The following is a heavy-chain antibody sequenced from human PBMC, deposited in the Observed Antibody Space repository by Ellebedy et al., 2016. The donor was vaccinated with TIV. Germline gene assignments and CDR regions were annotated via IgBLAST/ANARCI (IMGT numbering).Heavy chain of an antibody. CDR3: ARGVEAGVDY. CDR1: GYTFPTLD. J-gene: IGHJ4*02. V-gene: IGHV1-8*01. Sequence: AASVKVSCKASGYTFPTLDINWVRQATGQGLEWMGWMIPHSGNTGFAHKFQGRVTMTRDTSISTAYMELSSLNSEDTAVYYCARGVEAGVDYWGQGTLVTVSS. CDR2: MIPHSGNT. D-gene: IGHD6-13*01.